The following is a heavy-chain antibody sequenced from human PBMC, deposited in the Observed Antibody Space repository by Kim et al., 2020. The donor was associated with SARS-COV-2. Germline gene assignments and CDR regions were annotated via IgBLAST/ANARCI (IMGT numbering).Heavy chain of an antibody. CDR1: GFTFSDYY. CDR2: ISSSGSTI. V-gene: IGHV3-11*01. J-gene: IGHJ4*02. D-gene: IGHD3-10*01. CDR3: ARAPKDYYGSGSYYTSYFDY. Sequence: GGSLRLSCAASGFTFSDYYMSWIRQAPGKGLEWVSYISSSGSTIYYADAVKGRFTISRDNAKNSLDLQMNSLRAEDTAVYYCARAPKDYYGSGSYYTSYFDYWGQGTLVTISS.